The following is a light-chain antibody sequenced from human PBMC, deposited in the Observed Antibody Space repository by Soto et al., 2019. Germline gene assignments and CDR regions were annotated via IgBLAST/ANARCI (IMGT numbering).Light chain of an antibody. J-gene: IGKJ4*01. CDR1: QSISNF. CDR2: DAS. Sequence: EIVLTQSPATLSLSPGERATLSCRASQSISNFLAWYQQKPGQPPRLLIYDASKRATDIPDRFIGSGSGTDFTLTISSLEPEDFVIYYCHQRSNWPPFTFGGGTKVEI. V-gene: IGKV3-11*01. CDR3: HQRSNWPPFT.